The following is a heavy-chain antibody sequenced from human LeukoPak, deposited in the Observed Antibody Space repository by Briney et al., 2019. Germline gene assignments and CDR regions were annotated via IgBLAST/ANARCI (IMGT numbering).Heavy chain of an antibody. CDR3: ARGWSLLWLSWMDV. Sequence: GRSLRLSCAVSQFVFSAYGMHWVRQAPGKGLEWVAVIWYDGSNKYYADSVKGRFTISRDNSKNTLYLQMNSLRAENTAVYYCARGWSLLWLSWMDVWGQGTTVTVSS. CDR2: IWYDGSNK. J-gene: IGHJ6*02. CDR1: QFVFSAYG. D-gene: IGHD3-10*01. V-gene: IGHV3-33*08.